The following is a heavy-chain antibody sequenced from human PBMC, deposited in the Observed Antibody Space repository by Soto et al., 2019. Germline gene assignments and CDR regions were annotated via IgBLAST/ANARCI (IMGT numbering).Heavy chain of an antibody. CDR2: INHSGST. D-gene: IGHD6-6*01. CDR3: ARGSSSSSPGIGDYYYYMDV. V-gene: IGHV4-34*01. CDR1: GGSFSGYY. Sequence: KLPETLSLTCAVYGGSFSGYYWSWIRQPPGKGLEWIGEINHSGSTNYNPSLKSRVTISVDTSKNQFSLKLSSVTAADTAVYYCARGSSSSSPGIGDYYYYMDVWGKGTTVTVSS. J-gene: IGHJ6*03.